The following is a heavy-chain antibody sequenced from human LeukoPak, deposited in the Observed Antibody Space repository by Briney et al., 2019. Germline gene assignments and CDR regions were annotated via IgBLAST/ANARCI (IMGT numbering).Heavy chain of an antibody. J-gene: IGHJ5*02. Sequence: GGSLRLSCAASGFTFSSYAMSWVRQAPGKGLEWVSAISGSGGSTYYADSVKGRFTISRDNSKNTLYLQMNSLRAEDTAVYYCAKDRKNSPYSGSYSTQQPRDPWGQGTLVTVSS. CDR3: AKDRKNSPYSGSYSTQQPRDP. V-gene: IGHV3-23*01. CDR2: ISGSGGST. CDR1: GFTFSSYA. D-gene: IGHD1-26*01.